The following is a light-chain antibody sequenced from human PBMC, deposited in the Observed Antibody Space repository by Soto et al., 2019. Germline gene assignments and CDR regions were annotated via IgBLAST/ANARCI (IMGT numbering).Light chain of an antibody. Sequence: QSVLTQPPSASGSPGQSVAISCTGTSSDVGGYNYASWYQQHPGKAPKLMIYEVNKRPSGVPDRFSGSKSGNTASLTVSGLQAEDEADYFCFSFTTDWTHVFGTGTKVTVL. CDR3: FSFTTDWTHV. CDR2: EVN. CDR1: SSDVGGYNY. V-gene: IGLV2-8*01. J-gene: IGLJ1*01.